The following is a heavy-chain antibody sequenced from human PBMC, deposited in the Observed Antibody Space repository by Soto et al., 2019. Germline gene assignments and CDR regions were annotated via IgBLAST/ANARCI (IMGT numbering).Heavy chain of an antibody. CDR1: GYTFTSDG. J-gene: IGHJ5*02. D-gene: IGHD1-26*01. Sequence: ASVKGSCKASGYTFTSDGIHWVRQAPGQRLEWMGWINAANGDTKYSPKFQGRVTITRDTSASTAYMELSSLEAEDTAVYYCAKLPWEVAPSWGQGTLVNVSS. CDR3: AKLPWEVAPS. CDR2: INAANGDT. V-gene: IGHV1-3*01.